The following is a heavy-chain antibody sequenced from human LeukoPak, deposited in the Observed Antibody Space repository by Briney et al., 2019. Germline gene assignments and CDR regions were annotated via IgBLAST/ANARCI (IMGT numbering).Heavy chain of an antibody. V-gene: IGHV4-38-2*02. CDR3: ARERGSGSYYEYCWFDP. CDR2: IYHSGST. Sequence: SETLSLTCNVSGYSLGSGYYWGWIRQPPGKGLEWIGSIYHSGSTFYTPSLKSRVTISIDTSKNQFSLKLTSVTAADTAVYYCARERGSGSYYEYCWFDPWGQGTLVTVSS. J-gene: IGHJ5*02. D-gene: IGHD3-10*01. CDR1: GYSLGSGYY.